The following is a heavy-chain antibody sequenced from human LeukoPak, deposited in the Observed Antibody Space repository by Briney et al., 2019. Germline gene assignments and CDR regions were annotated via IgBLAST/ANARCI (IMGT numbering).Heavy chain of an antibody. V-gene: IGHV4-34*01. CDR2: INHSGST. D-gene: IGHD3-22*01. Sequence: PSETLSLTCAVYGGSFSGYYWSWIRQPPGKGLEWIGEINHSGSTNYNPSPKSRVTISVDTSKNQFSLKLSSVTAADTAVYYCARARYYYDSSGYYPNWFDPWGQGTLVTVSS. J-gene: IGHJ5*02. CDR1: GGSFSGYY. CDR3: ARARYYYDSSGYYPNWFDP.